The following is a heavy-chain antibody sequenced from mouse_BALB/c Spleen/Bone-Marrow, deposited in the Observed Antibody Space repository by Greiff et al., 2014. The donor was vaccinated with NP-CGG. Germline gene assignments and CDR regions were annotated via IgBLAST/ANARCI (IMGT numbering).Heavy chain of an antibody. CDR3: ARDHFYSGNYEFAY. J-gene: IGHJ3*01. Sequence: VQLQQSGSEVVKPGAPVKVSCKASGYTFTSYWMNWVKQRPGRGLEWIGRIDPSDSETHYNQKFKDKATLTVDKSSSTAYIQLSSLTSEDSAVYYCARDHFYSGNYEFAYWGQGTLVTVSA. CDR2: IDPSDSET. CDR1: GYTFTSYW. D-gene: IGHD2-1*01. V-gene: IGHV1-69*02.